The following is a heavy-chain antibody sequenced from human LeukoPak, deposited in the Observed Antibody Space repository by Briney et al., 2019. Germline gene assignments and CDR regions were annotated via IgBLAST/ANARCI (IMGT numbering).Heavy chain of an antibody. V-gene: IGHV1-18*01. CDR1: GYTFTSYG. Sequence: ASVKVSCKASGYTFTSYGISWVRQAPGQGLEWMGWISAYNGNTNYAQKLQGRVTMTTDTSTTTAYMELRSLRSDDTAVYYCARDGRHRYYYDSSGFYGGWFDPWGQGTLVTVS. CDR3: ARDGRHRYYYDSSGFYGGWFDP. D-gene: IGHD3-22*01. CDR2: ISAYNGNT. J-gene: IGHJ5*02.